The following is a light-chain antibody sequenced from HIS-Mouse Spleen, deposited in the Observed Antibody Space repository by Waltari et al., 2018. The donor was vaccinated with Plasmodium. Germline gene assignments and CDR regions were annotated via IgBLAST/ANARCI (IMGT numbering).Light chain of an antibody. V-gene: IGLV3-10*01. CDR2: EDS. CDR1: ALPKKS. CDR3: YSTDSSGNHRV. Sequence: SYDLTQPPPVSLSPRQTASITCSGDALPKKSAYWYQQKSGQAPVLVIYEDSKRPSGIPERFSGSSSGTMATLTISGAQVEDEADYYCYSTDSSGNHRVFGGGTKLTVL. J-gene: IGLJ3*02.